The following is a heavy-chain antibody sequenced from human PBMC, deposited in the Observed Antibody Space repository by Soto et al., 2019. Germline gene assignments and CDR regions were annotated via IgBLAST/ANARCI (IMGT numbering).Heavy chain of an antibody. CDR2: IYYSGST. V-gene: IGHV4-59*01. J-gene: IGHJ5*02. CDR3: ARATGEYYDILTYPFDP. CDR1: GGSISSYY. Sequence: QVQLQESGPGLVKPSETLSLTCTVSGGSISSYYWSWIRQPPGKGLEWIGYIYYSGSTNYNPSLKSRVTISVDTSKNQFSLKLSSVTAADTAVYYCARATGEYYDILTYPFDPWGQGTLVTVSS. D-gene: IGHD3-9*01.